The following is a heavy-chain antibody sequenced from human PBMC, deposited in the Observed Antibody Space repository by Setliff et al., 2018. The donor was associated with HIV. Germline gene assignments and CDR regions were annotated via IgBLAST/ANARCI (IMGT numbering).Heavy chain of an antibody. CDR2: INAGNGNT. CDR3: ARVRDSNYYYYMDV. CDR1: GYTFTSYA. Sequence: ASVKVSCKASGYTFTSYAMHWVRQAPGQRLEWMGWINAGNGNTKYSQKFQGRVTITRDTSASTAYMELSSLRSEDTAVYYCARVRDSNYYYYMDVWGKGTTVTVSS. J-gene: IGHJ6*03. V-gene: IGHV1-3*01. D-gene: IGHD4-4*01.